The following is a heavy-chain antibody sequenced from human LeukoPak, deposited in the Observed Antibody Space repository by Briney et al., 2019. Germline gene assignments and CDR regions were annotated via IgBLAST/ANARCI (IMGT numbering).Heavy chain of an antibody. D-gene: IGHD5-12*01. J-gene: IGHJ3*02. CDR2: IKQDGSEK. CDR1: GFTFSSYW. V-gene: IGHV3-7*01. Sequence: GGSLRLSCAASGFTFSSYWMSWVRQAPGKGLEWVANIKQDGSEKYYVDSVKGRFTISRDNAKNSLYLQMNSLRAEDTAVYYCASSPVDIVATDDAFDIWGQGTMVTVSS. CDR3: ASSPVDIVATDDAFDI.